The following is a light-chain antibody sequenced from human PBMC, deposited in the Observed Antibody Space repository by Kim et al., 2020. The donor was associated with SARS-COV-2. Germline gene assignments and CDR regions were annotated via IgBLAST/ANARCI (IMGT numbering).Light chain of an antibody. V-gene: IGLV3-1*01. CDR1: KLGDKY. CDR3: QAWDSSTAV. J-gene: IGLJ2*01. CDR2: QDS. Sequence: VPPGQPASITCSGDKLGDKYACWYQQKPGQSPVLVIYQDSKRPSGIPERFSGSNSGITATLTISGTQAMDEADYYCQAWDSSTAVFGGGTQLTVL.